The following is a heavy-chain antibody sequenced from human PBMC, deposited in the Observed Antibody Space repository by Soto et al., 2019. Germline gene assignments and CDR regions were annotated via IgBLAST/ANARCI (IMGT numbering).Heavy chain of an antibody. CDR1: GFTFSDYY. CDR2: ISSSSTTI. J-gene: IGHJ6*02. Sequence: GGSLRLSCAASGFTFSDYYMSWIRQAPGKGLEWVSYISSSSTTIYYADSVKGRFTISRDNAKNSLYLQMNSLRDEDTAVYYCATKYSSSWNRLDVWGQGTTVTVSS. CDR3: ATKYSSSWNRLDV. V-gene: IGHV3-11*04. D-gene: IGHD6-13*01.